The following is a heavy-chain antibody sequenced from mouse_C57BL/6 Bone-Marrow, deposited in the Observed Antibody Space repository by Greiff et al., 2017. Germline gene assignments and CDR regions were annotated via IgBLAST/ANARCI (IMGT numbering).Heavy chain of an antibody. CDR3: ARLFIGMDY. D-gene: IGHD1-1*01. Sequence: VQVVESGGDLVKPGGSLKLSCAASGFTFSSYGMSWVRQTPDKRLEWVATISSGGSYTYSTASVKGRCTISRYNAKNTLYLQMSSLKSEDTAMYYCARLFIGMDYWGQGTSVTVSS. V-gene: IGHV5-6*01. J-gene: IGHJ4*01. CDR2: ISSGGSYT. CDR1: GFTFSSYG.